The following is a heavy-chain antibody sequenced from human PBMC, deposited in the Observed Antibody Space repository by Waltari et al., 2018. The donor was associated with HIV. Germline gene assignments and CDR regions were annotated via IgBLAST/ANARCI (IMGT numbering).Heavy chain of an antibody. CDR2: IYTSGST. D-gene: IGHD3-10*01. J-gene: IGHJ6*02. V-gene: IGHV4-61*02. CDR1: GGSISSVSYY. CDR3: ARDRYGSGSYYYYYGMDV. Sequence: QVQLQESGPGLVKPSQTLSLTCTVPGGSISSVSYYWSWIRQPAGKGLEWIGRIYTSGSTNYNPSLKSRVTISVDTSKNQFSLKLSSVTAADTAVYYCARDRYGSGSYYYYYGMDVWGQGTTVTVSS.